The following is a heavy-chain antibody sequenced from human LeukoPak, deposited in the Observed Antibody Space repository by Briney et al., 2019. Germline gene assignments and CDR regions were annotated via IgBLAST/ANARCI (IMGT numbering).Heavy chain of an antibody. V-gene: IGHV1-69*04. Sequence: ASVKVSCKASGGTFSSYAISWVRQAPGQGLEWMGRIIPILGIANYAQKFQGRVTITADKSTSTAYMELSSLRSEDTAVYYCARDLTFRGWYPARSGAFDIWGQGTMVTVSS. CDR3: ARDLTFRGWYPARSGAFDI. CDR2: IIPILGIA. J-gene: IGHJ3*02. D-gene: IGHD6-19*01. CDR1: GGTFSSYA.